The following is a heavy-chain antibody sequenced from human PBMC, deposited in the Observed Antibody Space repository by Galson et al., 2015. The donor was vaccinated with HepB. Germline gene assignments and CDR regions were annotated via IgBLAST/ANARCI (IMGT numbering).Heavy chain of an antibody. J-gene: IGHJ4*02. CDR1: GFTFSNYA. CDR3: AKKYHYGSGNYFYNFDY. CDR2: IRGSGAVT. D-gene: IGHD3-10*01. Sequence: SLRLSCAASGFTFSNYAMTWVRQAPGKGLEWVSSIRGSGAVTHYADSVKGRFTISRDNSKSTLYLQMNSLRAEDTAIYYCAKKYHYGSGNYFYNFDYWGQGTLVTVSS. V-gene: IGHV3-23*01.